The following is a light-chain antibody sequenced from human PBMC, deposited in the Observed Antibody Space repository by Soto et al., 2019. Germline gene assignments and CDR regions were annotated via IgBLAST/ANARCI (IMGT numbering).Light chain of an antibody. CDR1: QSVGTN. J-gene: IGKJ4*01. V-gene: IGKV3-15*01. CDR3: QHYDNWPPLT. Sequence: IVMTQSPATLSMSPRERATLSCKASQSVGTNLAWDWQKPGQATRLLISGASSRAAGIAARFSGSGSVTEFTLTISSLQSEDFAVYYCQHYDNWPPLTFGGGTKVEVK. CDR2: GAS.